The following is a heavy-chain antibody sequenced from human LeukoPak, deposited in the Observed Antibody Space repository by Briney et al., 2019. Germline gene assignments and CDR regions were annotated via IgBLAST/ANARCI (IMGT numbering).Heavy chain of an antibody. CDR3: AELGITMIGGV. Sequence: GGSLRLSCAASGFSFSNSWMSWVRQAPGKGLEWVANIKQDGSEKYYVDSVKGRFTISRDNAKNSLYLQMNSLRAEDTAMYYCAELGITMIGGVWGKGTTVTISS. CDR1: GFSFSNSW. J-gene: IGHJ6*04. D-gene: IGHD3-10*02. CDR2: IKQDGSEK. V-gene: IGHV3-7*01.